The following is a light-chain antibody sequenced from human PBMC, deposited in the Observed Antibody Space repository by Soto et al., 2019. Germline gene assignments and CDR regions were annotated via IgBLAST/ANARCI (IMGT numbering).Light chain of an antibody. CDR1: QSVTRSY. CDR3: HQYGSSPAT. Sequence: EIVLTHSPDTLSLSPGERATLSSRSSQSVTRSYLAWYQQKPGQAPRLLIYATSSRATGIPDRFTGSVSGTDFTLTISRLEPEDFAVYYCHQYGSSPATFGQGTKVDIK. V-gene: IGKV3-20*01. J-gene: IGKJ1*01. CDR2: ATS.